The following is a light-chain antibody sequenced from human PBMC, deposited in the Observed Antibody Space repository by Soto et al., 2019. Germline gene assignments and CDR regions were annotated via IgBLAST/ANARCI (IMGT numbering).Light chain of an antibody. Sequence: QSALTQPASVSGSPGQSITISCTGTSSDVGGYNYVSWYQQHPGKAPKLMISDVSSRPSGVSNRFSGSKSGNTASLTIPGLQAEDEADYYCSSYTSSSTPVVFGGGTQLTVL. V-gene: IGLV2-14*03. J-gene: IGLJ2*01. CDR1: SSDVGGYNY. CDR3: SSYTSSSTPVV. CDR2: DVS.